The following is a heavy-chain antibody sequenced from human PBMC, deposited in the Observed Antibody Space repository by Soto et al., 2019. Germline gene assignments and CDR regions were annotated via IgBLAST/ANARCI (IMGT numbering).Heavy chain of an antibody. V-gene: IGHV1-3*01. D-gene: IGHD1-1*01. Sequence: GASVKVSCKASGYTFTSYAMHWVRQAPGQRLEWMGWINAGNGNTKYSQKFQGRVTITRDTSASTAYMELSSLRSEDTAVYYCARPRTSPGMTDAFDIWGQGTMVTVSS. CDR1: GYTFTSYA. CDR2: INAGNGNT. J-gene: IGHJ3*02. CDR3: ARPRTSPGMTDAFDI.